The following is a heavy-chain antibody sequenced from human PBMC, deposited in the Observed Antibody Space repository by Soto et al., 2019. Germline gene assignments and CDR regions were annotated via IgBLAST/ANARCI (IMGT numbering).Heavy chain of an antibody. CDR2: ISGSGGST. D-gene: IGHD6-19*01. CDR3: AKDSPQWLVRYYFDY. J-gene: IGHJ4*02. Sequence: GGSLRLSCAASGFTFSSYAMSWARQAPGKGLEWVSAISGSGGSTYYADSVKGRFTISRDNSKDTLYLQMNSLRAEDTAVYYCAKDSPQWLVRYYFDYWGQGTLVTVSS. V-gene: IGHV3-23*01. CDR1: GFTFSSYA.